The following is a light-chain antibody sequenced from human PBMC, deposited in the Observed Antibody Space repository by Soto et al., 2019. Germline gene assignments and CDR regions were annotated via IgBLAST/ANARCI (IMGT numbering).Light chain of an antibody. J-gene: IGLJ2*01. CDR1: SGHSSYA. Sequence: QLVLTQSPSASASLGASVKLTCTLSSGHSSYAIAWHQQQPETGPRYLMNLNIDGSHSKGDGIPDRFSGSSSGAERYLTISSLQSEDEADYYCQTWVTGIVVFGGGTQLTVL. V-gene: IGLV4-69*01. CDR2: LNIDGSH. CDR3: QTWVTGIVV.